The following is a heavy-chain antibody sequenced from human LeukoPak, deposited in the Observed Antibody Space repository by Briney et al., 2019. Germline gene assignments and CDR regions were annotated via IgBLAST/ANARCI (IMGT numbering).Heavy chain of an antibody. CDR1: GGSVSSYY. Sequence: SETLSLTCTVSGGSVSSYYWSWIRQPPGKGLAWIGYIYYSGSTNYNPSLKSRVTISVDTSKNQFSLKLSSVTAADTAVYYCARAVAGHFDYWGQGTLVTVSS. J-gene: IGHJ4*02. V-gene: IGHV4-59*02. CDR3: ARAVAGHFDY. CDR2: IYYSGST. D-gene: IGHD6-19*01.